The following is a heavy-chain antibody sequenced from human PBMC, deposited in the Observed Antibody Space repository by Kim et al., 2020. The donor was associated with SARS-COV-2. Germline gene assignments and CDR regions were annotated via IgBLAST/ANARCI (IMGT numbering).Heavy chain of an antibody. D-gene: IGHD3-16*02. CDR2: YYAGST. CDR3: ARGSYY. V-gene: IGHV4-31*02. Sequence: YYAGSTDNSPSLKSRVTISVATSKNQCSLKLSSVTAADTAVYYCARGSYYWGQGTLVTVSS. J-gene: IGHJ4*02.